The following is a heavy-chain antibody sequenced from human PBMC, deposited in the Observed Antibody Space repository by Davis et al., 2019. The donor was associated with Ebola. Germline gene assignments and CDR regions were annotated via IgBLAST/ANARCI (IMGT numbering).Heavy chain of an antibody. CDR3: ARLTGYYDSSGYYYNWFDP. CDR1: GGSISSYY. CDR2: IYYSGST. V-gene: IGHV4-59*01. J-gene: IGHJ5*02. Sequence: SETLSLTCTVSGGSISSYYWSWIRQPPGKGLEWIGYIYYSGSTNYNPSLKSRVTISVDTSKNQISLKLSSVTAADTAVYYCARLTGYYDSSGYYYNWFDPWGQGTLVTVSS. D-gene: IGHD3-22*01.